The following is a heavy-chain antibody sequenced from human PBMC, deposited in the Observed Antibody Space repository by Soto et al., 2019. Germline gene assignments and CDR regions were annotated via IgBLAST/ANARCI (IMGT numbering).Heavy chain of an antibody. Sequence: GGALGLSCAASGFTFSSYWMHWVRQAPGKGLVWVSRINSDGSSTSYADSVKGRFTISRDNAKNTLYLQMNSLRAEDTAVYYCARVGSYYDSSGYYGMDVWGQGTTVTVSS. CDR2: INSDGSST. CDR3: ARVGSYYDSSGYYGMDV. CDR1: GFTFSSYW. V-gene: IGHV3-74*01. D-gene: IGHD3-22*01. J-gene: IGHJ6*02.